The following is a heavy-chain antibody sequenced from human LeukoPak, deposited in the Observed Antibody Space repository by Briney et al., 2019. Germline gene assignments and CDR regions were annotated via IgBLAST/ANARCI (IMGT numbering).Heavy chain of an antibody. D-gene: IGHD6-13*01. CDR2: INSDGINT. CDR3: ARDSRKAAGPYYYYYYMDV. Sequence: SGGSLRLSCAASGFTFSSYSMNWVRQAPGKGLVWASRINSDGINTSYADSVKGRFTISRDNSKNTLYLQMNSLRAEDTAVYYCARDSRKAAGPYYYYYYMDVWGKGTTVTISS. V-gene: IGHV3-74*01. J-gene: IGHJ6*03. CDR1: GFTFSSYS.